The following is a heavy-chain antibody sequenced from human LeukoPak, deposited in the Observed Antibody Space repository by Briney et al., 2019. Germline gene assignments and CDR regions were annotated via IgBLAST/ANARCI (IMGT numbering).Heavy chain of an antibody. CDR2: INHSGST. D-gene: IGHD3-10*01. CDR1: VGSFSGYY. V-gene: IGHV4-34*01. J-gene: IGHJ6*03. CDR3: ARGYYGSGSHCCHMDV. Sequence: SEILSLTCAVYVGSFSGYYWSRIRQPPGKGLEWIGEINHSGSTNYNSSLKSRVTISVDTSKNQFSLNLSSVTAADTAVYYCARGYYGSGSHCCHMDVWGKGTTITVS.